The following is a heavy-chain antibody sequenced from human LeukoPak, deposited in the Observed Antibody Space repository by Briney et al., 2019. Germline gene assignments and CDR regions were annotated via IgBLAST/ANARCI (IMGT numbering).Heavy chain of an antibody. CDR2: ISGSGGST. CDR3: AKDSNIYGDDEGPFDY. CDR1: GFTFSSYA. V-gene: IGHV3-23*01. Sequence: PGRSLRLSCAASGFTFSSYAMSWVRQAPGKGLEWVSAISGSGGSTYYADSVKGRFTISRDNSKNTLYLQMNSLRAEDTAVYYCAKDSNIYGDDEGPFDYWGQGTLVTVSS. J-gene: IGHJ4*02. D-gene: IGHD4-17*01.